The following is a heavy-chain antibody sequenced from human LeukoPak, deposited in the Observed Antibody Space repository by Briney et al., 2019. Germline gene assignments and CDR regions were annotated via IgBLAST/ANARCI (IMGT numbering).Heavy chain of an antibody. CDR3: ARQTAMGRSGDY. V-gene: IGHV5-51*01. CDR2: IDPSDSET. CDR1: GYSFTSYW. Sequence: GESLKISCKASGYSFTSYWIGWVRQMPGKGLEWMGIIDPSDSETRYTPSFQGQVTISVDRSLTTADLQWNSLKATDTAMYYCARQTAMGRSGDYWGQGTLVTVSS. D-gene: IGHD5-18*01. J-gene: IGHJ4*02.